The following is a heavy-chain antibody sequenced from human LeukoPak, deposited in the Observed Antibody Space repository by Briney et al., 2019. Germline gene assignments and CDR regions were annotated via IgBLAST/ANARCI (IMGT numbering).Heavy chain of an antibody. Sequence: SETLSLTCTVSGGSISSGGYYWSWIRQPPGKGLEWIGYIYHSGSTYYNPSLKSRVTISVDTSKKQFSLKLSSVTAADTAVYYCARTPLIDYDFSSWEGMDVWGKGTTVTVSS. CDR3: ARTPLIDYDFSSWEGMDV. J-gene: IGHJ6*03. CDR1: GGSISSGGYY. V-gene: IGHV4-30-2*02. D-gene: IGHD3-3*01. CDR2: IYHSGST.